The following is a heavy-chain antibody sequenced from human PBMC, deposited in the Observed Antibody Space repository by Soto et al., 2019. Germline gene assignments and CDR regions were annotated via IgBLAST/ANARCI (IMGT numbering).Heavy chain of an antibody. CDR3: ARTVMSRGIILRDY. V-gene: IGHV4-31*03. J-gene: IGHJ4*02. CDR1: GASISGGYY. D-gene: IGHD3-10*01. Sequence: QVQLQESGPGLVKPSQTLSLTCTVSGASISGGYYWTWIRQVPEKGLAWIGYMSSSGNSYYTPSLQSRVTISLDPSKSQFSLNLTSVTAADTAFYYCARTVMSRGIILRDYWGQGILVTVSS. CDR2: MSSSGNS.